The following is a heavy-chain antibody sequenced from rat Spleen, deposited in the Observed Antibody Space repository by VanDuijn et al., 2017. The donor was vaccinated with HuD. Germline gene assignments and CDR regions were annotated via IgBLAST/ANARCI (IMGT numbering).Heavy chain of an antibody. Sequence: EVQLVESGGGLVQPGRSLKLSCAASGFTFSDYNMAWVRQAPKKGLEWVASITNNGGSTYYRDSVKGRFTISRDNAKNTLYLQMDSLRSEDTATYYCARHYSSYYVMDAWGQGGSVTVSS. J-gene: IGHJ4*01. CDR3: ARHYSSYYVMDA. CDR2: ITNNGGST. D-gene: IGHD1-2*01. CDR1: GFTFSDYN. V-gene: IGHV5-7*01.